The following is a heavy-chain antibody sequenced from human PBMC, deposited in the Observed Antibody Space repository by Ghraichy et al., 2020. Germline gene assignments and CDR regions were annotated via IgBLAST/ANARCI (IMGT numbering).Heavy chain of an antibody. D-gene: IGHD5-18*01. CDR1: GFTFSSYW. V-gene: IGHV3-7*01. Sequence: GGSLRLSCAASGFTFSSYWMSWVRQAPGKGLEWVANIKQDGSEKYYVDSVKGRFTISRDNAKNSLYLQMNSLRAEDTAVYYCARVRIQLWTEFDYWGQGTLVTVSS. J-gene: IGHJ4*02. CDR2: IKQDGSEK. CDR3: ARVRIQLWTEFDY.